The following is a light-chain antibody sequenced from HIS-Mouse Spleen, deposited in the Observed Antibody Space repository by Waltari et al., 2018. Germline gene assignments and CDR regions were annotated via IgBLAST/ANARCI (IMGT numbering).Light chain of an antibody. J-gene: IGLJ3*02. CDR3: YSTDSSGNHRV. V-gene: IGLV3-10*01. CDR1: ACPNKY. Sequence: SYELTQPPSVSVSPGQTARITCSGDACPNKYAYLYQQKSGQAPVLVIYEDSKRPSGIPERFSGSSSGTMATLTISGAQVEDEADYYCYSTDSSGNHRVFGGGTKLTVL. CDR2: EDS.